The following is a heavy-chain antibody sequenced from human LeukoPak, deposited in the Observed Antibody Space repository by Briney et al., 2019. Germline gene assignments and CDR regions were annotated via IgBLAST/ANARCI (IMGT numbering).Heavy chain of an antibody. CDR3: ARIVGARAPNWGFDY. D-gene: IGHD1-26*01. CDR1: GYSFTSYW. CDR2: IYPGVSDT. Sequence: GESLKISCKGSGYSFTSYWIGWVRQMPGKGLEWMGIIYPGVSDTRYSPSFQGQVTISADKSISTAYLQWSSLKASDTAMYYCARIVGARAPNWGFDYWGQGTLVTVSS. J-gene: IGHJ4*02. V-gene: IGHV5-51*01.